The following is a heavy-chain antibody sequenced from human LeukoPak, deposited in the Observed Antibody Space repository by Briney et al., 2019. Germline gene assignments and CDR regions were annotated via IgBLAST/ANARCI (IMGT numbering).Heavy chain of an antibody. CDR2: IHQDGSER. V-gene: IGHV3-7*01. D-gene: IGHD3-10*01. J-gene: IGHJ4*02. Sequence: GGSLRLSCAASGFTFSDYWMSWVRQAPGKGPEWVANIHQDGSERNYVDSVKGRFTISRDNSKNTLYLQMNSPRAEDTAMYYCTRPHYTGSGSYYYWGQGTLVSVSS. CDR1: GFTFSDYW. CDR3: TRPHYTGSGSYYY.